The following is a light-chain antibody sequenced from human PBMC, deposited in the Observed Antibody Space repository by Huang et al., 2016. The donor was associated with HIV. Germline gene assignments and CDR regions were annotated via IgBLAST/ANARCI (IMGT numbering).Light chain of an antibody. V-gene: IGKV1-5*03. J-gene: IGKJ1*01. CDR2: RGS. CDR1: QSISSW. Sequence: DIQMTQSPSTLSASIGDRAIITCRASQSISSWLAWYQQKPGKAPKLLIYRGSNLESGVSSRVSGGGSGTEFTLTINSLQPDDLASYYCQQYISYPWTFGQGTKVEIK. CDR3: QQYISYPWT.